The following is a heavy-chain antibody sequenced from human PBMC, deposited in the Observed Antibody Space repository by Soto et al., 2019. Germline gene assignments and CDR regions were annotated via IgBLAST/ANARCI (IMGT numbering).Heavy chain of an antibody. Sequence: PLETLSLTCTVSGGSISSSSYYWGWIHQPPGKGLEWIGSIYYSGSTYYNPSLKSRVTISVDTSKNQFSLKLSSVTAADTAVYYCARHRIISPYFDYWGQGTLVTVSS. J-gene: IGHJ4*02. CDR3: ARHRIISPYFDY. V-gene: IGHV4-39*01. CDR2: IYYSGST. CDR1: GGSISSSSYY. D-gene: IGHD3-10*01.